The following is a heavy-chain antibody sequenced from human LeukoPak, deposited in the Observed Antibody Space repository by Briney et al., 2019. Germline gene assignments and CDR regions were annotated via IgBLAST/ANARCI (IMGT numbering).Heavy chain of an antibody. J-gene: IGHJ5*02. D-gene: IGHD4-17*01. CDR2: INHSGST. Sequence: PSETLSLTCTVSGYSISSGYFWGWIRQPPGKGLEWIGEINHSGSTNYNPSLKSRVTISVDTSKNQFSLKLSSVTAADTAVYYCARTYGDHAGWFDPWGQGTLVTVSS. CDR3: ARTYGDHAGWFDP. CDR1: GYSISSGYF. V-gene: IGHV4-38-2*02.